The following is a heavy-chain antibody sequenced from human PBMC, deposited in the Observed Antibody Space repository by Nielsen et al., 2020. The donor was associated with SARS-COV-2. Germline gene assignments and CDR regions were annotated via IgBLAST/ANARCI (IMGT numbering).Heavy chain of an antibody. CDR3: AGAQTKQWLVSYWFDP. CDR1: GGSISSSSYY. J-gene: IGHJ5*02. CDR2: IYYSGST. Sequence: SETLSLTCTVSGGSISSSSYYWGWIRQPPGKGLEWIGSIYYSGSTYYNPSLKSRVTISVDTSKNQFSLKLSSVTAADTAVYYCAGAQTKQWLVSYWFDPWGQGTLVTVSS. D-gene: IGHD6-19*01. V-gene: IGHV4-39*07.